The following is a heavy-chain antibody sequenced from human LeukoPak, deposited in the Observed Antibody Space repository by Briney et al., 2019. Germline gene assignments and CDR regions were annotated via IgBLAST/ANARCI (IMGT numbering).Heavy chain of an antibody. CDR1: GFIFTNAW. J-gene: IGHJ4*02. CDR3: TTDRLFFEY. V-gene: IGHV3-15*01. CDR2: IKSNTDGGTI. Sequence: GGSLRLSCAASGFIFTNAWMTWVRQAPGKGLEWVGRIKSNTDGGTIDYAAPVKGRFTISRDDSKNMLYLQMNDLKTEDTAVYYRTTDRLFFEYWGQGTLVTVSS. D-gene: IGHD6-6*01.